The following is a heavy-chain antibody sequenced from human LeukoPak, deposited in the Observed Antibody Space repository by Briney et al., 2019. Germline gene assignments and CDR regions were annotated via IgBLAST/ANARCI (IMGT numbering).Heavy chain of an antibody. V-gene: IGHV1-2*02. CDR2: INSDIGVT. CDR1: GYTFTGYY. Sequence: ASVKVSCKASGYTFTGYYMHWVRQAPGQGLEWMGWINSDIGVTKYAQKFQDRVTMTRDTSIGTAYMELSRLRSDDTAVYYCARQDYGDFLPPAGYWGQGTLVTVSS. J-gene: IGHJ4*02. D-gene: IGHD4-17*01. CDR3: ARQDYGDFLPPAGY.